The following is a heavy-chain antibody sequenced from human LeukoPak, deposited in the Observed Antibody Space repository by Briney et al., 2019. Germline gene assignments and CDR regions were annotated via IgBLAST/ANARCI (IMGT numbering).Heavy chain of an antibody. CDR2: INGDGSST. J-gene: IGHJ4*02. CDR1: GFTFSSYW. CDR3: ARDSGGGYFDY. D-gene: IGHD2-8*02. V-gene: IGHV3-74*01. Sequence: PGGSLRLSCAASGFTFSSYWMHWVRQAPGKGLVWVSRINGDGSSTSYADSVKGRFTISRDNAKNTLYLQMDSLRAEDTAVYYCARDSGGGYFDYWGQGTLVTVSS.